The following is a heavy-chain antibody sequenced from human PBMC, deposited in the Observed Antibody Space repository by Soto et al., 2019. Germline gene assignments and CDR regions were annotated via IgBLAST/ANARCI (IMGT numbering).Heavy chain of an antibody. J-gene: IGHJ6*02. CDR1: GGTFSSYA. V-gene: IGHV1-69*06. D-gene: IGHD3-3*01. CDR2: IIPIFGTA. Sequence: QVQLVQSGAEVKKPGSSVKVSCKASGGTFSSYAISWVRQAPGQGLEWMGGIIPIFGTANYEQKFQGRVMITADKTTSTAYMELSSLRSADTSVYYCARDSDGYDFWYYYGMDVWGQGTTVTVS. CDR3: ARDSDGYDFWYYYGMDV.